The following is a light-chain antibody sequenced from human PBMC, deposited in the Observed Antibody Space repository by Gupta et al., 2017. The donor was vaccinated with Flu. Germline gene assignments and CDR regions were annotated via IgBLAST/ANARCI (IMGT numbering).Light chain of an antibody. CDR2: AAS. J-gene: IGKJ4*01. CDR3: QHAASYPLT. V-gene: IGKV1-12*01. Sequence: GDIVTITCRASQGVSSWLAWYQQKPGKAPKLLIYAASNLESGVPTRFSGSGSGTDFTLTISNLQPEDFATYYCQHAASYPLTFGGGTKVDIK. CDR1: QGVSSW.